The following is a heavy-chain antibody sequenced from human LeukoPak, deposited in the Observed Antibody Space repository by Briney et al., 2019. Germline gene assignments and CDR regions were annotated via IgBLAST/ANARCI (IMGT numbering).Heavy chain of an antibody. CDR2: IIPIFGTA. CDR3: ARYYYDSYYYGMDV. J-gene: IGHJ6*02. Sequence: ASVKVSCKASGGTFSSYAISWVRQAPGQGLEWMGGIIPIFGTANYALKFQGRVTITADESTSTAYMELSSLRSEDTAVYYCARYYYDSYYYGMDVWGQGTTVTVSS. CDR1: GGTFSSYA. D-gene: IGHD3-10*01. V-gene: IGHV1-69*01.